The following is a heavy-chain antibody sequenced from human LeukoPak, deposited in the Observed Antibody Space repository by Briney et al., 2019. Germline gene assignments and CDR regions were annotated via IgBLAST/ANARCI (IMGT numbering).Heavy chain of an antibody. CDR2: ISANGDST. J-gene: IGHJ4*02. CDR1: GFAFSKYA. Sequence: PGGSLRLSCAASGFAFSKYAMSRVRQAPGKGLEWVPGISANGDSTRYAESVKGRFTISRDNSKNTLYLLMNSLRAEDTAVYYCANGNGQRFLEWLHETYFDYWGQGTLVSVSS. D-gene: IGHD3-3*01. CDR3: ANGNGQRFLEWLHETYFDY. V-gene: IGHV3-23*01.